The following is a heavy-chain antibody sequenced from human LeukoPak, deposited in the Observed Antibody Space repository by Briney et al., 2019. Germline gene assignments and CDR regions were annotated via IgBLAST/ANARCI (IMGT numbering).Heavy chain of an antibody. CDR1: GFTFSSYA. J-gene: IGHJ4*02. CDR3: AKDALISYRGAWSQSDY. V-gene: IGHV3-23*01. CDR2: ISGSGGST. Sequence: GGSLRLSCAASGFTFSSYAMSWVRQAPGKGLEWVSGISGSGGSTYYVDSVKGRFTISRDNSRSTLYLQMNNLRAEDTAVYYCAKDALISYRGAWSQSDYWGQGTLVTVSS. D-gene: IGHD2/OR15-2a*01.